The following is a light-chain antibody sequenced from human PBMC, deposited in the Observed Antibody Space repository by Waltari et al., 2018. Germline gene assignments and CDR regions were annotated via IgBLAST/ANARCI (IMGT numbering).Light chain of an antibody. CDR2: DAS. V-gene: IGKV3-11*01. J-gene: IGKJ4*01. CDR1: HSVNWY. Sequence: EIVLTQSPATLSLSPGERATLSCRASHSVNWYLAWYQQRPGQAPRLLIYDASNRATGIPARFSGSGSETDFTLTISSLEPEDCAVYYCQQRRNWPLTFGGGTKVEIK. CDR3: QQRRNWPLT.